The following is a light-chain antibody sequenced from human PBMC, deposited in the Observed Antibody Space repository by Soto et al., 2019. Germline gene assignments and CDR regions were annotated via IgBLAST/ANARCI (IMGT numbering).Light chain of an antibody. CDR3: QQYERPPFA. V-gene: IGKV1-6*01. Sequence: AIPMTQSPSSLSASVGDRVTITCRASQGIRNDLGWYQQKPGKAPKLLIYAASSLQSGVPSRFSGSGSGTDFTLTISSLQPEDFATYYCQQYERPPFAFGQGTKLEIK. J-gene: IGKJ2*01. CDR1: QGIRND. CDR2: AAS.